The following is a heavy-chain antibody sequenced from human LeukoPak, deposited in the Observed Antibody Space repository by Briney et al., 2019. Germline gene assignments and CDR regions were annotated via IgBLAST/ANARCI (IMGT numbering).Heavy chain of an antibody. D-gene: IGHD6-19*01. CDR3: AREVSSGWYVNQYNWFDP. Sequence: ASVKVSCKASGYTFTSYGISWVRQAPGQGLEWMGWISAYNGNTNYAQELQGRVTMTTDTSTSTAYMELRSLRSDDTAVYYCAREVSSGWYVNQYNWFDPWGQGTLVTVSS. CDR1: GYTFTSYG. V-gene: IGHV1-18*01. CDR2: ISAYNGNT. J-gene: IGHJ5*02.